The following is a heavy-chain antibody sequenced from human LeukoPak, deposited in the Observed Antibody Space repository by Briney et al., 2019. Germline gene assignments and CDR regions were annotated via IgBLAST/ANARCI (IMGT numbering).Heavy chain of an antibody. Sequence: GGSLTLSCAPSGFTFSSCSMNWVRQAPRKGVEGVSSISSSSSYIYYADSVKGRFTISRDNTKNSLYLQKNSLRSEDTAVYYFARASYGEEDNWGEGTLVTVSS. J-gene: IGHJ4*02. CDR1: GFTFSSCS. CDR2: ISSSSSYI. CDR3: ARASYGEEDN. V-gene: IGHV3-21*04. D-gene: IGHD4/OR15-4a*01.